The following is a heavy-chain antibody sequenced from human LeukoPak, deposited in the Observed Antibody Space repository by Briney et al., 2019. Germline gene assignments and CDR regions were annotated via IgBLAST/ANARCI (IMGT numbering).Heavy chain of an antibody. CDR2: IYYSGST. D-gene: IGHD3-22*01. CDR3: ARVYDYDSSVSDAFEI. V-gene: IGHV4-59*08. CDR1: GGSIRSYY. J-gene: IGHJ3*02. Sequence: SETLSLTCTVSGGSIRSYYWSWIRQPPGKGLEWIGYIYYSGSTKYNPSLKSRVTISVDTSKNQFSLNVSSVTAADTAVYYCARVYDYDSSVSDAFEIWGRGTMVTVSS.